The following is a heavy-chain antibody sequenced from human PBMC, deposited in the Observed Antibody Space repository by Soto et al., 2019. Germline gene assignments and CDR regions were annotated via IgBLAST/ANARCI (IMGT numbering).Heavy chain of an antibody. J-gene: IGHJ4*02. Sequence: EVQLVESGGGLVQPGGSLKLSCAASGFTLSGSAMHWVRQASGKGLEWVGRIRSKANNYATAYVASVKGRFTVSRDDSKNTAYLQMTSLKTEDSAVYYCARIEEIGGFDYWGQGILVTVSS. CDR2: IRSKANNYAT. V-gene: IGHV3-73*01. CDR3: ARIEEIGGFDY. D-gene: IGHD3-16*01. CDR1: GFTLSGSA.